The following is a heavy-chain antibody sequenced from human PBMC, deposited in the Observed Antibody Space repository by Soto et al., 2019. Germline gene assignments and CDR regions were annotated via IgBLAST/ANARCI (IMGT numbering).Heavy chain of an antibody. Sequence: QMQLVQSGPEVKKPGTSVKVSCKASGFTFTSSSVQWVRQARGQGLEWIGWIVVGTGDTKYAQKFQERVTFDRDISTTTAYMEVSSLTSDDTAVYYCAADRGDLWGQGTLVTVSS. V-gene: IGHV1-58*01. CDR3: AADRGDL. CDR2: IVVGTGDT. J-gene: IGHJ5*02. D-gene: IGHD3-10*01. CDR1: GFTFTSSS.